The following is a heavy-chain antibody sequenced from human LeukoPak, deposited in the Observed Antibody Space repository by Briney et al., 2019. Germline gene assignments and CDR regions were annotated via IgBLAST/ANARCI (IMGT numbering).Heavy chain of an antibody. J-gene: IGHJ4*02. CDR1: GFTFSSYW. CDR3: AKGAAAQGSFDY. Sequence: GGSLRLSCAASGFTFSSYWMSWVRQAPGKGLEWVALISYDGSDKYYVDSVKGRFTISRDNSKNTVFLQMNSLRVEDTAVYYCAKGAAAQGSFDYWGQGTLVTVSS. V-gene: IGHV3-30*18. CDR2: ISYDGSDK. D-gene: IGHD2-2*01.